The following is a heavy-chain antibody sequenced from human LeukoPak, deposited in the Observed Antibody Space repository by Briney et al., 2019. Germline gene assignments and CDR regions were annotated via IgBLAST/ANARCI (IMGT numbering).Heavy chain of an antibody. D-gene: IGHD3-3*01. CDR2: IIPIFGTA. V-gene: IGHV1-69*13. J-gene: IGHJ6*02. CDR1: GGTFSSYA. CDR3: ARDPAYYDFWSGPYYYGMDV. Sequence: ASVKVSCKASGGTFSSYAISWVRQAPGQGLEWMGGIIPIFGTANYAQKFQGRVTITADESTSTAYMELSSLRSEDTAVYYCARDPAYYDFWSGPYYYGMDVWGQGTTVTVSS.